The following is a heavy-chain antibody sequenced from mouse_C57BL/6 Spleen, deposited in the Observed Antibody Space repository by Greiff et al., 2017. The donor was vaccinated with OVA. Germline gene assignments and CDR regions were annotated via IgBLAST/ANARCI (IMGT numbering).Heavy chain of an antibody. V-gene: IGHV2-2*01. Sequence: VQLVESGPGLVQPSQSLSITCTVSGFSLTSYGVHWVRQSPGKGLEWLGVIWSGGSTDYNAAFISRLSISKDNSKSQVFFKMNSLQADDTAIYYCATPYDYDEGNWFAYWGQGTLVTVSA. CDR2: IWSGGST. D-gene: IGHD2-4*01. CDR3: ATPYDYDEGNWFAY. CDR1: GFSLTSYG. J-gene: IGHJ3*01.